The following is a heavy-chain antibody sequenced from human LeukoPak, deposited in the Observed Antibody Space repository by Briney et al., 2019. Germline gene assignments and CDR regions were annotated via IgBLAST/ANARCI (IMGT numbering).Heavy chain of an antibody. V-gene: IGHV4-59*01. Sequence: SETLSLTCTVSGGSISSYYWSWIRQPPGKGLEWIGYIYYSESTNYNPSLKSRVTISVDTSKNQFSLKLSSVTAADTAVYYCARGLQYIDYWGQGTLVTASS. CDR3: ARGLQYIDY. CDR2: IYYSEST. D-gene: IGHD3-16*01. J-gene: IGHJ4*02. CDR1: GGSISSYY.